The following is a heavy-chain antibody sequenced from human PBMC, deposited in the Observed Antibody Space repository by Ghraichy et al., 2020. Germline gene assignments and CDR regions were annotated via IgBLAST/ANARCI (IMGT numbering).Heavy chain of an antibody. J-gene: IGHJ3*02. Sequence: ASVKGSCKVSGYTLTELSMHWVRQAPGKGLEWMGGFDPEDGETIYAQKFQGRVTMTEDTSTDTAYMELSSLRSEDTAVYYCATAVSITGTTGSDAFDIWGQGTMVTVSS. CDR1: GYTLTELS. V-gene: IGHV1-24*01. D-gene: IGHD1/OR15-1a*01. CDR2: FDPEDGET. CDR3: ATAVSITGTTGSDAFDI.